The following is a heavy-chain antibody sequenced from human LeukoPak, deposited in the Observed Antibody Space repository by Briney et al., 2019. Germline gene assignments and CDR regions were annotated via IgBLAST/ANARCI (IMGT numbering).Heavy chain of an antibody. CDR3: AKAEDYYDSSGYYY. CDR1: GFTFSSYA. Sequence: GGSLRLSCAASGFTFSSYAMSWVRQAPGKGLEWVSAISGSGGSTYYADSVKGRFTISRDHSKNTLYLQMNSLRAEDTAVYYCAKAEDYYDSSGYYYWGQGTLVTVSS. V-gene: IGHV3-23*01. J-gene: IGHJ4*02. D-gene: IGHD3-22*01. CDR2: ISGSGGST.